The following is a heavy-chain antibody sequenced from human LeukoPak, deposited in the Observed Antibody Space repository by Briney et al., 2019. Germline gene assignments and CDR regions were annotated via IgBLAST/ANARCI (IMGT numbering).Heavy chain of an antibody. CDR1: GGSISSGYY. D-gene: IGHD6-19*01. Sequence: SETLSLTCTVSGGSISSGYYWGWIRQPPGKGLEWIGSIYHSGSTYYNPSLKSRVTISVDTSKNQFSLKLSSVTAADTAVYYCARVAPYSSGWYGNNRDYYYYYMDVWGKGTTVTVSS. CDR3: ARVAPYSSGWYGNNRDYYYYYMDV. CDR2: IYHSGST. J-gene: IGHJ6*03. V-gene: IGHV4-38-2*02.